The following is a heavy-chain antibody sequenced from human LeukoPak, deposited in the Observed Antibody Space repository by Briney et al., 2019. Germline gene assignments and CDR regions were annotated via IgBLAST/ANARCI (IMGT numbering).Heavy chain of an antibody. CDR1: GYTFTSYD. Sequence: ASVKVSCKASGYTFTSYDINWVRQATGQGLEWMGWMNPNSGNTGYAQKFQGRVTMTRNTSISTAYMELSSLRSEDTAVYYCTRVLRRDGYGLGYWGQGTLVTVSS. CDR3: TRVLRRDGYGLGY. D-gene: IGHD5-24*01. V-gene: IGHV1-8*01. J-gene: IGHJ4*02. CDR2: MNPNSGNT.